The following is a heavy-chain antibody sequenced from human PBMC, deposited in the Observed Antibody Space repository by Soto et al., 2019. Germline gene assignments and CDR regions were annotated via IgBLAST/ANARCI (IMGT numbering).Heavy chain of an antibody. V-gene: IGHV3-21*01. D-gene: IGHD2-15*01. CDR3: ARDCSGGSCYPGMDV. Sequence: EVQLVESGGGLVKPGGSLRLSCAASGFNVNSYTINWVRQAPGKRLEWLSSISSSGYIFSTDSVRGRFTISRDNAKNSVYLQINRLIAEDTAVYFCARDCSGGSCYPGMDVWGQGTTVTVSS. CDR2: ISSSGYI. J-gene: IGHJ6*02. CDR1: GFNVNSYT.